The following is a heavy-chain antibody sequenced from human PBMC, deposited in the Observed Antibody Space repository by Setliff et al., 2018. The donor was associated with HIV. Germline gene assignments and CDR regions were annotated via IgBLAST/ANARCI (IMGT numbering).Heavy chain of an antibody. CDR3: ASGWVRQSRRFGGVIVLPPFDY. D-gene: IGHD3-16*02. J-gene: IGHJ4*02. V-gene: IGHV4-31*03. CDR1: GGSISSSDFY. Sequence: KPSETLSLTCTVSGGSISSSDFYWNRIRQRPGKALEWIGYIHHSGSSSHNPSLKSRLTTSINASKSQFSLRLSSVTAADTAVYYCASGWVRQSRRFGGVIVLPPFDYWGQGTLVTVSS. CDR2: IHHSGSS.